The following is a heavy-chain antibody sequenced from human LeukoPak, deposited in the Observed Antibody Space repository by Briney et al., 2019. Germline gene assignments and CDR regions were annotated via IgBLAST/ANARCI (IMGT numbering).Heavy chain of an antibody. CDR2: IYPGDSDT. Sequence: GESLKISFKGSGYSFISYWIGWVRQMPGKGLEWMGIIYPGDSDTRYSPAFQGQVTISADKSISTAYLQWSSLKASDTAMYYCAIKWDLYWFDPWGQGTLVTVSS. CDR1: GYSFISYW. D-gene: IGHD1-26*01. V-gene: IGHV5-51*01. CDR3: AIKWDLYWFDP. J-gene: IGHJ5*02.